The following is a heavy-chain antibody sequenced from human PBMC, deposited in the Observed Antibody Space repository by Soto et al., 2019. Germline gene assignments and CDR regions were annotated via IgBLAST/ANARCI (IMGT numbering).Heavy chain of an antibody. Sequence: XGSLRLSCAGSGFSFGDSYVSWIRQAPGKGLEWLSYISPGSRYPAYADSVKGRFTISRDNAKRSLYLQMVSLTAEDTAIYYCVRGGGGGLFDPWGQGTMVTVSS. CDR1: GFSFGDSY. J-gene: IGHJ5*02. V-gene: IGHV3-11*06. D-gene: IGHD2-15*01. CDR2: ISPGSRYP. CDR3: VRGGGGGLFDP.